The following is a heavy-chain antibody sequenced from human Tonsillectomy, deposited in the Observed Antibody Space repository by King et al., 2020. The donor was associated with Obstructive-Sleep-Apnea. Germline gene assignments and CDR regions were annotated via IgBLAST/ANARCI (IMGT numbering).Heavy chain of an antibody. V-gene: IGHV3-23*04. Sequence: VQLVESGGGLVQPGGSLRLSCAASGFTFSSYAMSWVRQAPGKGLEWVSAISGSGGSTYYADSVKGRFTISRDNSKNTLYLQMNSLRAEDTAVYYCAKGRKQQLVDGWDYYYYGMDVWGQGTTVTVSS. CDR1: GFTFSSYA. CDR2: ISGSGGST. D-gene: IGHD6-13*01. J-gene: IGHJ6*02. CDR3: AKGRKQQLVDGWDYYYYGMDV.